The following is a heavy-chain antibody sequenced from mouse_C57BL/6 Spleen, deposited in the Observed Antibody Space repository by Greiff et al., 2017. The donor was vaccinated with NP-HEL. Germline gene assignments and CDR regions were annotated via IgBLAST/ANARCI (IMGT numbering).Heavy chain of an antibody. CDR3: ARVNLYGSSSAWFAY. Sequence: QVQLQQPGAELVMPGASVKLSCKASGYTFTSYWMHWVKQRPGQGLEWIGEIDPSDSYTNYNQKFKGKSTLTVDKSSSTAYMQLSSLTSEDSAVYYCARVNLYGSSSAWFAYWGQGTLVTVPA. CDR2: IDPSDSYT. J-gene: IGHJ3*01. CDR1: GYTFTSYW. D-gene: IGHD1-1*01. V-gene: IGHV1-69*01.